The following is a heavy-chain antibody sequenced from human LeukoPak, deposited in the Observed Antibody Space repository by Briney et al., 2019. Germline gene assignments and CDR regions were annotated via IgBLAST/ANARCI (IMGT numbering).Heavy chain of an antibody. J-gene: IGHJ4*02. V-gene: IGHV1-18*01. CDR3: ARARGGIAVAGTEYYFDY. CDR1: GYTFTSYG. CDR2: ISAYNGNT. Sequence: ASVTVSCTASGYTFTSYGISWVRQAPGQGLEWMGWISAYNGNTNYVQKLQGRVTMTTDTSTSTAYMELRSLRSDDTAAYYCARARGGIAVAGTEYYFDYWGQGTLVTVSS. D-gene: IGHD6-19*01.